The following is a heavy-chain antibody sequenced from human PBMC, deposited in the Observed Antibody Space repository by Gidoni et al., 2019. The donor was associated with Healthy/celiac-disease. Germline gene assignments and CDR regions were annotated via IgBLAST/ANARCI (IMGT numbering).Heavy chain of an antibody. CDR3: AKQNPYLTISRENNMDV. CDR2: ISGSGGST. CDR1: GFPFSSYA. V-gene: IGHV3-23*01. J-gene: IGHJ6*02. Sequence: EVQLLESGGGLVQPGGSLRLSCAASGFPFSSYAMSWVRQAPGKGLEWVSAISGSGGSTYYADSVKGRFTISRDNSKNTLYLQMNSLRAEDTAVYYCAKQNPYLTISRENNMDVWGQGTTVTVSS. D-gene: IGHD3-3*01.